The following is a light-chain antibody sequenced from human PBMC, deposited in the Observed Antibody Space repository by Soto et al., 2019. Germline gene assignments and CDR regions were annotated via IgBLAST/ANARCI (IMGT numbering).Light chain of an antibody. Sequence: QSVLTQPPSASGTPGQRVTISCSGGSSNIGRNYVYWYQQLPGTAPKLLIYSNNQRPSGIPDRFSGSKSGTSAALAISGLRSEDGAHYYSAAWDDSLSGVFGGGTKLTVL. J-gene: IGLJ3*02. V-gene: IGLV1-47*01. CDR3: AAWDDSLSGV. CDR2: SNN. CDR1: SSNIGRNY.